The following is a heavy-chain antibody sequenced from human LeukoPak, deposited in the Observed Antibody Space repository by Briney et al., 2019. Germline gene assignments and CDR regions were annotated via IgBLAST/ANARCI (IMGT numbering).Heavy chain of an antibody. J-gene: IGHJ3*02. D-gene: IGHD6-13*01. V-gene: IGHV1-46*01. Sequence: GASVKVSCKASGYTXTRFYMHWVRQAPGQGLEWMGIINPSGGRTSYAQKFQGRVTMTRDTSTSTVYMELSSLGSEDTAVYYCARGGIAASGASDIWGQGTMVTVSS. CDR3: ARGGIAASGASDI. CDR1: GYTXTRFY. CDR2: INPSGGRT.